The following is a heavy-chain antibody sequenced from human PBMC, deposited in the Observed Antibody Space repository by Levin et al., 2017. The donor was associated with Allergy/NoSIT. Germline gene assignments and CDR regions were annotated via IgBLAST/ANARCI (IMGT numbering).Heavy chain of an antibody. CDR1: GFTFNTYD. J-gene: IGHJ4*02. D-gene: IGHD2-2*01. Sequence: SCAASGFTFNTYDMRWIRQAPGKGLEWVSTISDSGGRTYYADSVKGRFTISRDNSKNTLYLQMSSLRAEDTAVYYCAKHRRPGVPAAADYWGQGTLVTVSS. CDR2: ISDSGGRT. CDR3: AKHRRPGVPAAADY. V-gene: IGHV3-23*01.